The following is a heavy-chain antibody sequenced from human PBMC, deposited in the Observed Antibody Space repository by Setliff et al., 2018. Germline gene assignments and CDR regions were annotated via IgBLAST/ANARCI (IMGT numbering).Heavy chain of an antibody. V-gene: IGHV3-30*04. D-gene: IGHD3-22*01. J-gene: IGHJ4*02. Sequence: GGSLRLSCAASGFTFSSYAMHWVRQAPGKGLEWVAVISYDGSNKYYADSVKGRFTISRDNSKNTLYPQMNSLRAEDTAVYYCATGKYYYDSSGKGETDEFDYWGQGTLVTVS. CDR3: ATGKYYYDSSGKGETDEFDY. CDR2: ISYDGSNK. CDR1: GFTFSSYA.